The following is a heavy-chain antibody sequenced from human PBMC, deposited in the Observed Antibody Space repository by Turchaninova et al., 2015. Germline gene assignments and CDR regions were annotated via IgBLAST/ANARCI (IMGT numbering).Heavy chain of an antibody. CDR1: GGSISRGGYS. D-gene: IGHD4-17*01. CDR2: MYQRGST. J-gene: IGHJ3*02. CDR3: ARKTTDDDSFDI. V-gene: IGHV4-30-2*01. Sequence: QLQLQESGSGLVKPSQPLSLTCAVSGGSISRGGYSWSWIRQPPGKGLAGLGYMYQRGSTYYNPSPKSRGTISGDRSKNQCSLEVSSVTAADTSIYYCARKTTDDDSFDIWGQGTLVTVSS.